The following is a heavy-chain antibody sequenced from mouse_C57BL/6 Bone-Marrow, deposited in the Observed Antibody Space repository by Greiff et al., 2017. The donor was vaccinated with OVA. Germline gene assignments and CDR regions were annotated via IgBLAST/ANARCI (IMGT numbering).Heavy chain of an antibody. J-gene: IGHJ1*03. CDR1: GYTFTSYW. D-gene: IGHD2-4*01. Sequence: VKLQQPGAELVKPGASVKLSCKASGYTFTSYWMHWVKQRPGQGLEWIGMIRPNSGSTNYNEKFKSKATLTVDKSSSIAYLQLSRLTSEDSAVYYCARIYYDYDWYFDVWGTGTTLTVSS. CDR3: ARIYYDYDWYFDV. CDR2: IRPNSGST. V-gene: IGHV1-64*01.